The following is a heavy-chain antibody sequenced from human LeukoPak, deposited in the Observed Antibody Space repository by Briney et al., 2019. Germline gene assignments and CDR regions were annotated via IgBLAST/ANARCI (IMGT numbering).Heavy chain of an antibody. D-gene: IGHD6-19*01. CDR1: GFTFSSYG. V-gene: IGHV3-30*18. Sequence: GGSLRLSCAASGFTFSSYGMHWVRQAPGKGLEWVAVISSDGSSKYYSDSVKGRFSISRDNSKNTLYLQMNSLRAEDTAVYYCANTFGSGWYGREFDRWGQGNLVTVSS. CDR3: ANTFGSGWYGREFDR. CDR2: ISSDGSSK. J-gene: IGHJ5*02.